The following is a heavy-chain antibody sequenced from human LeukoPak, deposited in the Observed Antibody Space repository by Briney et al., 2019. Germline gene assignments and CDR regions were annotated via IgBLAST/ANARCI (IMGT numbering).Heavy chain of an antibody. J-gene: IGHJ6*03. CDR1: GGSVTSGSYY. CDR2: IYYTGST. CDR3: ATSLESYYYMDV. V-gene: IGHV4-61*01. Sequence: PSETLSLTCTISGGSVTSGSYYWSWIRQPPEKGLEWIGYIYYTGSTDYNPSLKSRVTISVETSKNQFSLQLSSVSAADTAIYYCATSLESYYYMDVWGKGTTVTVSS. D-gene: IGHD5-24*01.